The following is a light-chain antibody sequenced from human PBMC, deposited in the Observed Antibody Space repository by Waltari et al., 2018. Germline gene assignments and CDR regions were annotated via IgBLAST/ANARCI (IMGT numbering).Light chain of an antibody. Sequence: CRASQSVKSNVAWYQQKPGQAPRLLIYGASTRVTGIPARFSGSVSGTEFTLTISSLQSEDSAVYFCQQYNIRPPDTFGQGTKLEIK. CDR3: QQYNIRPPDT. CDR2: GAS. CDR1: QSVKSN. J-gene: IGKJ2*01. V-gene: IGKV3-15*01.